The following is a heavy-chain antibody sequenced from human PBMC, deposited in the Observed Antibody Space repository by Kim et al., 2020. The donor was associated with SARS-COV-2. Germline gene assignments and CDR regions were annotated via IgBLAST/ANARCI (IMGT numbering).Heavy chain of an antibody. D-gene: IGHD5-12*01. CDR3: ARGATMALSDI. Sequence: TNYTQKRQGRVTMTTDTSTSTAYVELRSLRSDDTAVYYCARGATMALSDIWGQGTMVTVSS. V-gene: IGHV1-18*01. CDR2: T. J-gene: IGHJ3*02.